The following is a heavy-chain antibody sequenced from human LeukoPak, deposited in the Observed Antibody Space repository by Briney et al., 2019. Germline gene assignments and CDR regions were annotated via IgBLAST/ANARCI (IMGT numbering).Heavy chain of an antibody. D-gene: IGHD6-19*01. J-gene: IGHJ6*02. CDR1: GFTFSSYS. V-gene: IGHV3-21*04. CDR3: ARKGIAVASVPYYYYGMDV. CDR2: ISSSSSYI. Sequence: GGSLRLSCAASGFTFSSYSMNWVRQAPGKGLEWVSSISSSSSYIYYADSVKGRFTISRDNAKNSLYLQMNSLRAEDTAVYYCARKGIAVASVPYYYYGMDVWGQGTTVTVS.